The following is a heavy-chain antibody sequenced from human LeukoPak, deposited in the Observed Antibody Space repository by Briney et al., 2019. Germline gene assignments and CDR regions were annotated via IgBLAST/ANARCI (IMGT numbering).Heavy chain of an antibody. J-gene: IGHJ4*02. CDR1: GYTFTSFG. Sequence: ASVKVSCKTSGYTFTSFGISWMRQAPGQGLEWMGWVSAYNGNTDYAQKLQGRVTMTTDTSTSTAYMELRSLRSDDTAVYYCAREGIAARQDYWGQGTLVTVSS. V-gene: IGHV1-18*01. CDR3: AREGIAARQDY. CDR2: VSAYNGNT. D-gene: IGHD6-6*01.